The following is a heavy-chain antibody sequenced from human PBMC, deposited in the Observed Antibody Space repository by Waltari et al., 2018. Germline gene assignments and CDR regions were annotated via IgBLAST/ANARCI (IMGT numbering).Heavy chain of an antibody. V-gene: IGHV3-9*01. D-gene: IGHD3-10*01. CDR3: AKVTAFGSGSYDF. Sequence: EVQLVESGGGLVQPGRSLRLSCAASGFTFDDYAMHWVRQTPGKGREWGAGISWNSGTIVYADSVKGRFTISRDNAKNSLYLQMNSLRVEDTALYYCAKVTAFGSGSYDFWGQGTLVTVSS. J-gene: IGHJ4*02. CDR2: ISWNSGTI. CDR1: GFTFDDYA.